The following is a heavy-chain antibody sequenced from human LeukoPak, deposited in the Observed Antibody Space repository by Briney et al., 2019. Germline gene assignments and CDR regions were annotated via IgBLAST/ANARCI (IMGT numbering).Heavy chain of an antibody. Sequence: ASVKVSCKASGYTFTSYYMHWVRQAPGQGLEWMGIINPSGGSTSYAQKFQGRVTITADESTSTAYMELSSLRSEDTAVYYCARAYCGGDCLDYFDYWGQGTLVTVSS. CDR2: INPSGGST. CDR1: GYTFTSYY. V-gene: IGHV1-46*01. J-gene: IGHJ4*02. D-gene: IGHD2-21*02. CDR3: ARAYCGGDCLDYFDY.